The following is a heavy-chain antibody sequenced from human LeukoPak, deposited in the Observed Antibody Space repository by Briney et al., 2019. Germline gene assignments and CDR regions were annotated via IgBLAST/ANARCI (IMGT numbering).Heavy chain of an antibody. CDR2: ITSTGGYI. J-gene: IGHJ4*02. CDR3: ASSFGATRGY. V-gene: IGHV3-21*01. D-gene: IGHD3-10*01. Sequence: GGPLRLSCAASGFTFSSYNMYWVRQAPGQGLEWVSSITSTGGYIYYADSVKGRFTISRDNAKNSLYLQMNSLRAEDTAVYYCASSFGATRGYWGQGTLVTVSS. CDR1: GFTFSSYN.